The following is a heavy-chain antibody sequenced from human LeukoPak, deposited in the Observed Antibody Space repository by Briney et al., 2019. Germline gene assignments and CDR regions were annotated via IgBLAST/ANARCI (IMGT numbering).Heavy chain of an antibody. CDR3: ARDLGWDIVVVVAATLLDY. J-gene: IGHJ4*02. Sequence: ASVKVSCKASGYTFTSYGISWVRQAPGQGLEWMGWISAYSGNTNYAQKLQGRVTMTTDTSTSTAYMELRSLRSDDTAVYYCARDLGWDIVVVVAATLLDYWGQGTLVTVSS. CDR1: GYTFTSYG. V-gene: IGHV1-18*04. D-gene: IGHD2-15*01. CDR2: ISAYSGNT.